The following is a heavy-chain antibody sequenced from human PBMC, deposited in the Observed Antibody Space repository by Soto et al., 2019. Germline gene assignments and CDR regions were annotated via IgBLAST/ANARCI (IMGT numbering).Heavy chain of an antibody. CDR1: GGTLSSYA. CDR2: IIPIFGTA. D-gene: IGHD3-9*01. Sequence: ASVKVSCKASGGTLSSYAISWVRQAPGQGLEWMGGIIPIFGTANYAQKFQGRVTITADKSTSTAYMELSSLRSEDTAVYYCARDLGYYDILTGSWAHAFDIWGQGTMVTVSS. J-gene: IGHJ3*02. CDR3: ARDLGYYDILTGSWAHAFDI. V-gene: IGHV1-69*06.